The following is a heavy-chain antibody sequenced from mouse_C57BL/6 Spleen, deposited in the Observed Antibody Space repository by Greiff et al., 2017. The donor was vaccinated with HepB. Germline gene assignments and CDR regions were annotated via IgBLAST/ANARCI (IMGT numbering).Heavy chain of an antibody. J-gene: IGHJ2*01. Sequence: EVKLMESVAELVRPGASVKLSCTASGFNIKNTYMHWVKQRPEQGLEWIGRIDPANGNTKYAPKFQGKATITADTSSNTAYLQLSSLTSEDTAIYYCARGVFITTVVATDFDYWGQGTTLTVSS. V-gene: IGHV14-3*01. CDR3: ARGVFITTVVATDFDY. D-gene: IGHD1-1*01. CDR1: GFNIKNTY. CDR2: IDPANGNT.